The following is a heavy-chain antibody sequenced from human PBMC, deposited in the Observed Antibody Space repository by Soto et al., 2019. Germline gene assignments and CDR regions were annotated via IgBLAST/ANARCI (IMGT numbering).Heavy chain of an antibody. CDR3: ARDNYAVAGNDY. Sequence: ASVKVSCKASGYTFTSYGISWVRQAPGQGLEWMGWISAYNGNTNYAQKLQGRATMATDTSTSTAYMELRSLRSDDTAVYYCARDNYAVAGNDYWGQGIRVTVAS. CDR1: GYTFTSYG. CDR2: ISAYNGNT. V-gene: IGHV1-18*01. J-gene: IGHJ4*02. D-gene: IGHD6-19*01.